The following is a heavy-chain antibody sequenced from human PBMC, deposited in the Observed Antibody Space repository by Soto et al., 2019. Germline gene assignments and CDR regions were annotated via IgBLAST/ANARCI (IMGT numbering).Heavy chain of an antibody. V-gene: IGHV4-59*01. J-gene: IGHJ4*02. Sequence: SETLSLTCTVSGGSISSYYWSWIRQPPGKGLEWIGYIYYSGSTNYNPSLKSRVTISVDTSKNQFSLKLSSVTAADTAVYYCARDSQLVPFDYWGQGTLVTVSS. CDR3: ARDSQLVPFDY. D-gene: IGHD6-13*01. CDR2: IYYSGST. CDR1: GGSISSYY.